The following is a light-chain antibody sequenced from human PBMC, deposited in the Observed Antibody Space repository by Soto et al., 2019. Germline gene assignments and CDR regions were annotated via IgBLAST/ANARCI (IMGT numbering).Light chain of an antibody. CDR2: GAS. J-gene: IGKJ1*01. Sequence: SVLTQSPGTLSLSPGERATLSYRASQSVSSGYLVWYQHKPGQTPRLLIYGASSRATGIPDRFSGSGSGTDFTLTISSLQPDDFATYYCQQYNSYSWTFGQGTKVDIK. CDR1: QSVSSGY. V-gene: IGKV3-20*01. CDR3: QQYNSYSWT.